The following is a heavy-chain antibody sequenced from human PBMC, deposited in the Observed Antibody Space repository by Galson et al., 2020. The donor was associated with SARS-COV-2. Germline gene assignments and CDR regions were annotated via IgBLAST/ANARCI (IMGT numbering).Heavy chain of an antibody. D-gene: IGHD6-13*01. CDR2: IVVGSGNT. CDR3: AADGRGSWYDFNYYYYGMDV. J-gene: IGHJ6*02. CDR1: GFTFTSSA. Sequence: KISCKASGFTFTSSAVQWVRQARGQRLEWIGWIVVGSGNTNYAQKFQERVTITRDMSTSTAYMELSSLRSEDTAVYYCAADGRGSWYDFNYYYYGMDVWGQGTTVTVSS. V-gene: IGHV1-58*01.